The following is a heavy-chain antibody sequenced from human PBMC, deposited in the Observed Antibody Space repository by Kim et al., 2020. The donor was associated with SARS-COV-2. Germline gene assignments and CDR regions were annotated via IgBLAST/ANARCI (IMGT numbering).Heavy chain of an antibody. CDR1: GFTLSSYV. Sequence: GGSLRLSCVASGFTLSSYVMSWVRQAPGKGLEWVSGITDSGGDTYYADSVKGRFTISRDNSKNILYLQMNSLRAEDTAIYYCAKDSGPVDIVAAIDSWGQGTLVTAAS. CDR2: ITDSGGDT. V-gene: IGHV3-23*01. CDR3: AKDSGPVDIVAAIDS. J-gene: IGHJ4*02. D-gene: IGHD5-12*01.